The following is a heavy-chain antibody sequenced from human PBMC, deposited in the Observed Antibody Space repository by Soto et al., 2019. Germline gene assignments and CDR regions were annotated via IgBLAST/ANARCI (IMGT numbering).Heavy chain of an antibody. CDR3: ARADGSGSYYLLYYFDY. J-gene: IGHJ4*02. Sequence: SVKVSCKASGGTFSSYAISWVRQAPGQGLEWMGGIIPIFGTANYAQKFQGRVTITADESTSTVYMELSSLRSEDTAVYYCARADGSGSYYLLYYFDYWGQGTLVTVSS. CDR1: GGTFSSYA. D-gene: IGHD3-10*01. V-gene: IGHV1-69*13. CDR2: IIPIFGTA.